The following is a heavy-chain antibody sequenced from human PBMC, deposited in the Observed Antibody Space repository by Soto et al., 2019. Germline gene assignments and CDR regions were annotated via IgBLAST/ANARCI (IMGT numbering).Heavy chain of an antibody. V-gene: IGHV4-39*01. CDR2: IYYSGST. CDR1: GGSISSSSYY. D-gene: IGHD6-19*01. Sequence: SETLSLTCTVSGGSISSSSYYWGWIRQPPGKGLEWIGSIYYSGSTYYNPSLKSRVTISVDTSKNQFSLKLSSVTAADTAVYYCARHSLPSSGWYQEYYGMDVWGQGTTVTVSS. CDR3: ARHSLPSSGWYQEYYGMDV. J-gene: IGHJ6*02.